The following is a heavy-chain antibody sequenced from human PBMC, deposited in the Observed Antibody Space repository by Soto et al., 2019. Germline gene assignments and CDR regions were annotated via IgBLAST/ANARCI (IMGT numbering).Heavy chain of an antibody. J-gene: IGHJ4*02. D-gene: IGHD3-16*02. CDR3: ARLHYYDYVWGSYRTPMDFDY. V-gene: IGHV5-10-1*01. Sequence: GESLKISCKGSGYSFTSYWISWVRQMPGKGLEWMGRIDPSDSYTNYSPSFQGHVTISADKSISTAYLQWSSLKASDTAMYYCARLHYYDYVWGSYRTPMDFDYWGPGTLVTVSS. CDR1: GYSFTSYW. CDR2: IDPSDSYT.